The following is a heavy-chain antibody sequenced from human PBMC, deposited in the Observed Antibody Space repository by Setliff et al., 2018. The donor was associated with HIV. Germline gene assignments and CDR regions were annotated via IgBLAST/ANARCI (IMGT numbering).Heavy chain of an antibody. J-gene: IGHJ3*02. CDR2: GVNSGRS. V-gene: IGHV4-39*02. CDR1: GGSISNGNYY. CDR3: ARGTTLNVVPDAFDI. Sequence: KPSETLSLTCTVSGGSISNGNYYWAWIRQSPGKGLEWIGSGVNSGRSYYNPSLKSRVTVSVDTSTNHLTPRLNSLTAADTALYYCARGTTLNVVPDAFDIWGQGTMVTVSS. D-gene: IGHD4-17*01.